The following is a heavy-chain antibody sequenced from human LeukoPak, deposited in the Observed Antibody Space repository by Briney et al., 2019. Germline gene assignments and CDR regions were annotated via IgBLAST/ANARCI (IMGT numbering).Heavy chain of an antibody. CDR2: IDQDGSEK. CDR1: GFTSRSYW. J-gene: IGHJ4*02. Sequence: GGSLRLSCEVSGFTSRSYWISWVRQAPGKGLEWVANIDQDGSEKNHVDSVKGRFTISRDNAKSSVYLQMNSLRDEDTAVYYCARGHYDVLAASYKWTPDYWGQGTLVTVSS. V-gene: IGHV3-7*01. D-gene: IGHD3-9*01. CDR3: ARGHYDVLAASYKWTPDY.